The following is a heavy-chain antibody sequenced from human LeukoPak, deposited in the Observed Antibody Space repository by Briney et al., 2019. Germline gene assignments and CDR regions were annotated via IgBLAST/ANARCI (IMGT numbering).Heavy chain of an antibody. D-gene: IGHD3-3*01. V-gene: IGHV3-48*03. CDR1: GFTFSSYE. Sequence: GGSLRLSCAASGFTFSSYEMNWVRQAPGKGLEWVSYISSSGSTIYYADSVKGRFTISRDNAKNSLYLQMNSLRAEDTAVYYCARGQYYDFWSGYYRGGWFDPWGQGTLVTVSS. J-gene: IGHJ5*02. CDR2: ISSSGSTI. CDR3: ARGQYYDFWSGYYRGGWFDP.